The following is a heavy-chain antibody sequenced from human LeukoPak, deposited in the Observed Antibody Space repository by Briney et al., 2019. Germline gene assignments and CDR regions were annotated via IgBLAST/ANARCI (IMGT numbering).Heavy chain of an antibody. J-gene: IGHJ5*02. Sequence: ASVKVSCKASGYTFTSCAMNWVRQAPGQGLEWMGWINTNTGNPTYAQGFTGRFVFSLDTSVSTAYLQISSLKAEDTAVYYCARVSEYYDFWSGYCNWFDPWGQGTLVTVSS. D-gene: IGHD3-3*01. CDR2: INTNTGNP. V-gene: IGHV7-4-1*02. CDR3: ARVSEYYDFWSGYCNWFDP. CDR1: GYTFTSCA.